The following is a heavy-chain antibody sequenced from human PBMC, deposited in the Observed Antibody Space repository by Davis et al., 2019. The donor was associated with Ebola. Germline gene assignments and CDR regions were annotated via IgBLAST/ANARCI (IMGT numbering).Heavy chain of an antibody. V-gene: IGHV4-61*05. D-gene: IGHD3-22*01. CDR2: IYYSGST. J-gene: IGHJ2*01. Sequence: MPSETLSLTCTVSGGSISSSSYYWGWIRQPPGKGLEWIGYIYYSGSTNYNPSLKSRVTISVDTSKNQFSLKLSSVTAADKAVYYCAGLYDSSGYSWYFDLWGRGTLVTVSS. CDR1: GGSISSSSYY. CDR3: AGLYDSSGYSWYFDL.